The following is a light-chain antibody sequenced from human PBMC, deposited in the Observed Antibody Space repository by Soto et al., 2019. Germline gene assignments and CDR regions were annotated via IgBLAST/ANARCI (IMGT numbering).Light chain of an antibody. Sequence: QSALTQPASVSGSPGQSITISCTGTSSDVGAYTFVSWYQQHPDKVPKLMIFDVSRRTSCVSDRFSGSKSGNTAYLTISGLQPEDEADYYCSSYTSSSTHVFGSGTKVTVL. V-gene: IGLV2-14*03. J-gene: IGLJ1*01. CDR2: DVS. CDR3: SSYTSSSTHV. CDR1: SSDVGAYTF.